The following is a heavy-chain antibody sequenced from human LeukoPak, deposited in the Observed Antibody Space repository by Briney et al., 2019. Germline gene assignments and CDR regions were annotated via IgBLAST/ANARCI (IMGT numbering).Heavy chain of an antibody. CDR1: GDSISSGNYY. D-gene: IGHD1-14*01. CDR2: IFPSGST. Sequence: KPSETLSLTCTVSGDSISSGNYYWSWIRQPAGKGLEWIGRIFPSGSTNYNPSLKSRVTMSIDTSKNQFSLRLTSVTAADTAVYYCARDSTRYTTVPLDYWGQGTLVAVSS. J-gene: IGHJ4*02. CDR3: ARDSTRYTTVPLDY. V-gene: IGHV4-61*02.